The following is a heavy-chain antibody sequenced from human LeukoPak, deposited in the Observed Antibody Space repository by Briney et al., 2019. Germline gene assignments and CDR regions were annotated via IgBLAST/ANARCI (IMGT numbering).Heavy chain of an antibody. Sequence: SETLSLTCAVYGGSFSGYYWSWIRQPPGKGLEWIGEINHSGSTNYNPSLKSRVTISEDTSKNQFSLKLSSVTAADTAVYYCARELNTAMAHDYWGQGTLATVSS. CDR1: GGSFSGYY. J-gene: IGHJ4*02. V-gene: IGHV4-34*01. CDR3: ARELNTAMAHDY. CDR2: INHSGST. D-gene: IGHD5-18*01.